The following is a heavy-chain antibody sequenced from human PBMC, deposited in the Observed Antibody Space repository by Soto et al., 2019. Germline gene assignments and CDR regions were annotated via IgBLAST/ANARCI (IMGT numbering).Heavy chain of an antibody. CDR1: GYTFTSYN. CDR3: ARERSAAGTGWFDP. D-gene: IGHD6-13*01. V-gene: IGHV1-8*01. CDR2: MNPNSGNT. J-gene: IGHJ5*02. Sequence: QVQLVQSGAEVKKPGASVKVSCKASGYTFTSYNINWVRQATGQGLEWMGWMNPNSGNTGYAQKFQGRVTMTRNTSISTAYMELSSLRSEDTAVYYCARERSAAGTGWFDPWGQGTLVTVSS.